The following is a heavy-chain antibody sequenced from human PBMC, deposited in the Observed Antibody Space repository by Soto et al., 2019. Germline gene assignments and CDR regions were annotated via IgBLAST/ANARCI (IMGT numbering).Heavy chain of an antibody. CDR2: IYYSGST. CDR1: GGSISSSSYY. D-gene: IGHD6-13*01. V-gene: IGHV4-39*01. CDR3: ARYSSSWYVGFDY. Sequence: NPSETLSLTCTVSGGSISSSSYYWGWIRQPPGKGLEWIGSIYYSGSTYYNPSLKSRVTISVDTSKNQFSLKLCSVTAADTAVYYCARYSSSWYVGFDYWGQGTLVTVSS. J-gene: IGHJ4*02.